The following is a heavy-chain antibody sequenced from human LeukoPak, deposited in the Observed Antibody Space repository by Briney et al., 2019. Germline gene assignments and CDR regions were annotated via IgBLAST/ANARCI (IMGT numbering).Heavy chain of an antibody. CDR1: GGSFSGYY. CDR2: INHSGST. CDR3: ARDSRLRYFDWLLGWFDP. V-gene: IGHV4-34*01. D-gene: IGHD3-9*01. Sequence: SQTLSLTCAVYGGSFSGYYWSWIRQPPGKGLEWIGEINHSGSTNYNPSLKSRVTISVDTSKNQFSLKLSSVTAADTAVYYCARDSRLRYFDWLLGWFDPWGQGTLVTVSS. J-gene: IGHJ5*02.